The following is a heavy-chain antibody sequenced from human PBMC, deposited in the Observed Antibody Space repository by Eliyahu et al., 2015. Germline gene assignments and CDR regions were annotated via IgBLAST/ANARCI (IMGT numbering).Heavy chain of an antibody. J-gene: IGHJ3*02. D-gene: IGHD6-19*01. CDR2: IYTSGST. Sequence: QVQLQESGPGLVKPSETLSLTCTVSGGSISSYYWSWIRQPPGKGLEWIGYIYTSGSTNYNPSLKSRVTISIDTSKNQFSLKLSSVTAADTAVYYCARPGLGSGWSNFDIWGQGTMVTVSS. CDR1: GGSISSYY. V-gene: IGHV4-4*09. CDR3: ARPGLGSGWSNFDI.